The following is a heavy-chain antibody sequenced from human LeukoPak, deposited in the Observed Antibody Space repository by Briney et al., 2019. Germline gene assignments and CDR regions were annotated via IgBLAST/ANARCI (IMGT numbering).Heavy chain of an antibody. CDR2: ISSSSSTI. V-gene: IGHV3-11*04. J-gene: IGHJ6*02. CDR3: ARTDMGYYYYGMDV. Sequence: GGSLRLSCAASGFTFSDYYMSWIRQAPGKGLEWVSYISSSSSTIYYADSVKGRFTISRDNAKNSLYLQMNSLRDEDTAVYYCARTDMGYYYYGMDVWGQGNTVTVSS. D-gene: IGHD2-15*01. CDR1: GFTFSDYY.